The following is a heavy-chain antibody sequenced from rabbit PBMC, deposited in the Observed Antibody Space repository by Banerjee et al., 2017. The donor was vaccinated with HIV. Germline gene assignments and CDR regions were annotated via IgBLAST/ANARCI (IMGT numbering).Heavy chain of an antibody. CDR2: INTSSGNA. CDR3: TRDFTGVIGWNFNL. V-gene: IGHV1S45*01. Sequence: QEQLEESGGDLVKPEGSLTLTCTASGFSFSNRCVMCWVRQTPGKGLEWIACINTSSGNAVYANWAKGRFTISKTSSTTVTLQMTSLTAADTATYFCTRDFTGVIGWNFNLWGPGTLVTVS. D-gene: IGHD7-1*01. J-gene: IGHJ4*01. CDR1: GFSFSNRCV.